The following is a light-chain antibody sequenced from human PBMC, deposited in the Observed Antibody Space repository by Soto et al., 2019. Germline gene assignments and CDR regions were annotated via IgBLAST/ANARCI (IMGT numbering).Light chain of an antibody. Sequence: DIQMTQSPSTLSASVGDRVTITCRASQSISSWLAWYQQKPGKAPKLLIYKASSLESGVPSRFSVSGSGTEFTLTISSLQPDDFATYYCHQYNSLYTFGQGTKLEIK. CDR1: QSISSW. V-gene: IGKV1-5*03. CDR3: HQYNSLYT. CDR2: KAS. J-gene: IGKJ2*01.